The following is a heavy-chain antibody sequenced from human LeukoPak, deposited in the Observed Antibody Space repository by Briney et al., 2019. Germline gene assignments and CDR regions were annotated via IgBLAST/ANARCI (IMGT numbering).Heavy chain of an antibody. V-gene: IGHV3-74*01. CDR1: GFTFSNYW. CDR2: IKSDGSRT. Sequence: GGSLRLSCAASGFTFSNYWMHWVRHAPGKGLVWVSRIKSDGSRTDYADSVKGRFTISRDNAKKTLYLQMNSLRAEDTAVYYCARELPFDYWGQGTLVTVSS. J-gene: IGHJ4*02. CDR3: ARELPFDY.